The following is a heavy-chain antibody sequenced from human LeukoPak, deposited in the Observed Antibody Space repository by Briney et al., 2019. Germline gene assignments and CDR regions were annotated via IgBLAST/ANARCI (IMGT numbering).Heavy chain of an antibody. V-gene: IGHV3-21*01. CDR3: TRGLEYSSTDAFDI. CDR2: SGSSRRDI. D-gene: IGHD6-6*01. Sequence: PGGSLRLSRDISGGTFSIHSMNWVRHAPGRGLEWVASSGSSRRDIYNADSVRGRFTSAGDNGEKSLYLEMNRRRVEDTAVYYCTRGLEYSSTDAFDIWGQGIMVTVSS. J-gene: IGHJ3*02. CDR1: GGTFSIHS.